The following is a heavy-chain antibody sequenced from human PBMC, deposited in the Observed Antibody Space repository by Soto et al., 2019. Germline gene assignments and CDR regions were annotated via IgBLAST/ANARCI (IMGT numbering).Heavy chain of an antibody. CDR3: ARRLAPSVSALGY. V-gene: IGHV3-30-3*01. CDR2: ISENGDRQ. J-gene: IGHJ4*02. D-gene: IGHD1-26*01. CDR1: GLTFSSSS. Sequence: GGALRVSCTVSGLTFSSSSVHWVRQAPGKGLEWVAVISENGDRQYSTDSVRGRFLVSRDTFNNTIYLQMNSLRPEDTGEYFCARRLAPSVSALGYWGQGALVTVSS.